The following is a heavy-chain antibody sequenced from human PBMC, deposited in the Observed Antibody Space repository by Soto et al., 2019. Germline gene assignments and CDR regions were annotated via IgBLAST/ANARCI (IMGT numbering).Heavy chain of an antibody. CDR2: IKQDGSEK. D-gene: IGHD3-3*01. CDR3: ARARDLRDTIFGVVITYYYYGMDV. Sequence: PGGSLRLSGSASGFTFSSYWMRWVRQAPGKGLEWVANIKQDGSEKYYVDSVKGRFTISRDNAKNSLYLQMNSLRAEDTAVYYCARARDLRDTIFGVVITYYYYGMDVWGQGTTVTVPS. J-gene: IGHJ6*02. CDR1: GFTFSSYW. V-gene: IGHV3-7*01.